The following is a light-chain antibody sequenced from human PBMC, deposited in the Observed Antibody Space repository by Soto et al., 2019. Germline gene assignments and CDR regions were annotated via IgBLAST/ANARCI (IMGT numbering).Light chain of an antibody. Sequence: DLQMTQSPSSLSASVGDRVTITCRASPSISSYLNWYQQKPGKAPKLLIYAASSLQIGVPSRFSGSGSGTDFTLTISSLQPEDFATYYCQQSYSTPYTFGQGTKLEIK. J-gene: IGKJ2*01. CDR2: AAS. V-gene: IGKV1-39*01. CDR3: QQSYSTPYT. CDR1: PSISSY.